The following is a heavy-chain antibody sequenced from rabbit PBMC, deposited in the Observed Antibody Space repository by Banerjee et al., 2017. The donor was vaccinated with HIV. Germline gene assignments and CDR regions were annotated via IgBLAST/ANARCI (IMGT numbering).Heavy chain of an antibody. CDR1: GFSFSGYYD. J-gene: IGHJ4*01. D-gene: IGHD8-1*01. V-gene: IGHV1S45*01. CDR3: ARAGISDRNFNL. Sequence: QEQLEESGGDLVKPGASLTLTCTASGFSFSGYYDMRWVRQAPGKGLEWIACIYAGNSDITWYASWAKGRFTGSKTSSTTVTLQMTSLTAADTATYFCARAGISDRNFNLWGPGTSSPS. CDR2: IYAGNSDIT.